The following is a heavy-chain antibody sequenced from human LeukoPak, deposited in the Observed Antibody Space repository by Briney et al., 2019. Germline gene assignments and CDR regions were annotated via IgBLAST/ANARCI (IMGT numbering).Heavy chain of an antibody. CDR2: ISWISGSI. J-gene: IGHJ4*02. V-gene: IGHV3-9*01. Sequence: GRSPRFPCAASGFTFDGYAMHWVRQAPGQGLEWVGGISWISGSIGYADSVKGRFTISRDNANNSLYLQMNSPRAEDTALYYCAKDTMDTIEYFDYWGQRTMVTVSS. CDR3: AKDTMDTIEYFDY. D-gene: IGHD5-24*01. CDR1: GFTFDGYA.